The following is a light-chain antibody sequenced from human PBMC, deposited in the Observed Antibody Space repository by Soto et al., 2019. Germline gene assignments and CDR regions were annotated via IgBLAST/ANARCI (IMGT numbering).Light chain of an antibody. Sequence: EIVMTQSPATLSVSPGEGATLSCRASQSISSKLAWYQQKPGQAPRLLIYGASTRATGVPARFSGSGSGTAFTLTISSLQSEDLAVYYCQHYNDWRWTFGQGTKVEIK. J-gene: IGKJ1*01. CDR2: GAS. CDR1: QSISSK. CDR3: QHYNDWRWT. V-gene: IGKV3-15*01.